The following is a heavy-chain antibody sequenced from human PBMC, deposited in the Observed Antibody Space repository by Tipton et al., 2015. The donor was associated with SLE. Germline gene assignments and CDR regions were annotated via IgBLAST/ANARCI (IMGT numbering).Heavy chain of an antibody. CDR1: GGSISSGSYY. CDR3: ARCHSSGYYHYYYYGMDV. V-gene: IGHV4-61*09. CDR2: IYTSGST. D-gene: IGHD3-22*01. J-gene: IGHJ6*02. Sequence: TLSLTCTVSGGSISSGSYYWSWIRQPAGQGLEWIGHIYTSGSTNYNPSLKRRVTISVDTSKNQFSLKLSSVTAADTAVYYCARCHSSGYYHYYYYGMDVWGQGTTVTVSS.